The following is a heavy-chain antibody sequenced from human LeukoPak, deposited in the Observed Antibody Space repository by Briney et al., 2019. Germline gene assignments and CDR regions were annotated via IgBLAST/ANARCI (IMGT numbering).Heavy chain of an antibody. CDR2: ISAYNGNT. V-gene: IGHV1-18*01. Sequence: ASVKVSCKASGYTFTSYGISWVRQAPGQGLEWMGWISAYNGNTNYAQKLQGRVTMTTDTSTSTAYMVLRSLRSDDTAVYYCARVLTFIVVVPAAPLDYWGQGTLVTVSS. CDR3: ARVLTFIVVVPAAPLDY. J-gene: IGHJ4*02. D-gene: IGHD2-2*01. CDR1: GYTFTSYG.